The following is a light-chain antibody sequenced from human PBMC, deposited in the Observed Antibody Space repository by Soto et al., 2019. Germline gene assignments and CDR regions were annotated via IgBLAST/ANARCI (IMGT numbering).Light chain of an antibody. CDR2: GAS. Sequence: EVVMTQSPATLSGSPGERATLSCRASQRVSSKLAWYQQKPGQAPRLLIYGASTRATDIPARFNGSGSGTEFTLTISSLQSEDFALYYCQQYNNWPPLTFGGGTKVEIK. CDR3: QQYNNWPPLT. V-gene: IGKV3-15*01. CDR1: QRVSSK. J-gene: IGKJ4*01.